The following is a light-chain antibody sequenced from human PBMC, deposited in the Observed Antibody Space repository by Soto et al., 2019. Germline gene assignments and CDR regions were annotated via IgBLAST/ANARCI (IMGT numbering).Light chain of an antibody. CDR3: LQYYDFPLT. Sequence: AIHMTQSPSSFSASTGDRITITCRASQGINTYLAWYQQHPGKAPKVLIYAASTLQTGVPSRFSGRGSGTEFTLTISWLQFEDFASYYCLQYYDFPLTFGGGTKVEI. CDR1: QGINTY. CDR2: AAS. V-gene: IGKV1-8*01. J-gene: IGKJ4*01.